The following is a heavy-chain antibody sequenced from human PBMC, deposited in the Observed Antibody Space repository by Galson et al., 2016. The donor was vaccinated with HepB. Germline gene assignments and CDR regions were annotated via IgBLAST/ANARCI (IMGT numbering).Heavy chain of an antibody. D-gene: IGHD4-17*01. CDR1: GYTFDSYY. CDR3: ARVSRTYGDYPDY. V-gene: IGHV1-46*02. Sequence: VSCKASGYTFDSYYMHWVRQAPGQGLEWMGIINPTGDSTSYAQKFQGRVTMARDASASTVYMELSSLRSEDTAVYYCARVSRTYGDYPDYWGQGTLVTVSS. CDR2: INPTGDST. J-gene: IGHJ4*02.